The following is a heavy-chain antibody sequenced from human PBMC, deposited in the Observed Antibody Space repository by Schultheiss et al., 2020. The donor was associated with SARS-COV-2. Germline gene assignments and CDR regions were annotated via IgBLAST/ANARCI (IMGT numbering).Heavy chain of an antibody. J-gene: IGHJ6*02. CDR3: ASTPGYSYGYFYYYGMDV. Sequence: GGSLRLSCAASGFTFDDYAMHWVRQAPGKGLEWVSGISWNSGSIGYADSVKGRFTISRHNSKNTLYLQMNSLRAEDTAVYYCASTPGYSYGYFYYYGMDVWGQGTTVTVSS. D-gene: IGHD5-18*01. V-gene: IGHV3-9*01. CDR1: GFTFDDYA. CDR2: ISWNSGSI.